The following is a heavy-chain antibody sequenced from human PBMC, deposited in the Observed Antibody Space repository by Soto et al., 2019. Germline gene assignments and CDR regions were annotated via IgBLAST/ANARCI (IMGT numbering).Heavy chain of an antibody. V-gene: IGHV4-34*01. Sequence: QVQLQQWGAGLLKPSETLSLTCAVYGGSFSGYYWSWIRQPPGKGLEWIGVINHSGSTNYNPSLKSRVTISVDTSKNQFSLKLSSVTAADTAVYYCASPTTVVTDDAFDIWGQGTMVTVSS. CDR3: ASPTTVVTDDAFDI. D-gene: IGHD4-17*01. J-gene: IGHJ3*02. CDR1: GGSFSGYY. CDR2: INHSGST.